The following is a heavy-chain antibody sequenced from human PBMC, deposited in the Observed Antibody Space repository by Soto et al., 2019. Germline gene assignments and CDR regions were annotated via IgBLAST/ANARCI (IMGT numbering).Heavy chain of an antibody. D-gene: IGHD5-18*01. CDR2: INPGGGST. J-gene: IGHJ4*02. V-gene: IGHV1-46*01. CDR1: GYTFTSYY. Sequence: ASVKVSCKASGYTFTSYYIHWVRQAPGQGLEWMGIINPGGGSTSSAQKFQGRVTMTRDTSTSTVYMELSSLRSEYTAVYYCARELSRRGYSYGYPDYWGLGTLVTVSS. CDR3: ARELSRRGYSYGYPDY.